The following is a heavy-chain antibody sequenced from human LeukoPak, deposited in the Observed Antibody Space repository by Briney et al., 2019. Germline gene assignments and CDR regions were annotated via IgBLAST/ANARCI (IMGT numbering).Heavy chain of an antibody. D-gene: IGHD2-21*02. V-gene: IGHV1-69*05. J-gene: IGHJ4*02. CDR1: GYTFTSYG. CDR2: IIPIFGTA. Sequence: SVKVSCKASGYTFTSYGISWVRQAPGQGLEWMGRIIPIFGTANYAQKFQGRVTITTDESTSTAYMELSSLRPEDTAVYYCARELSLEVTAPGDYFDYWGQGTLVTVSS. CDR3: ARELSLEVTAPGDYFDY.